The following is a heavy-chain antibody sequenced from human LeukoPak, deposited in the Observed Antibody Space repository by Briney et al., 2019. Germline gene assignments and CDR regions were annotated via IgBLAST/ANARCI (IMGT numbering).Heavy chain of an antibody. CDR3: ARRWYLDY. CDR1: GFTFSSYA. CDR2: ISYDGSDK. Sequence: GGSLRLSCAASGFTFSSYAMHWVRQAPGKGLEWVAVISYDGSDKYYADSVKGRFTISRDNSKNTLYLQMNSLRAEDTAVYYCARRWYLDYWGQGTLVTVSS. D-gene: IGHD6-13*01. V-gene: IGHV3-30*04. J-gene: IGHJ4*02.